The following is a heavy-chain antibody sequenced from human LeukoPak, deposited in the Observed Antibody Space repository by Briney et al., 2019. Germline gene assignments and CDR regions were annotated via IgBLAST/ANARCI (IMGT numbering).Heavy chain of an antibody. CDR2: INPNSGGT. V-gene: IGHV1-2*06. CDR1: GYTFTGYY. D-gene: IGHD1-26*01. Sequence: ASVKVSCKASGYTFTGYYMHWVRQAPGQGLEWMERINPNSGGTNYAQKFQGRVTMTRDTSISTAYMELSRLRSDDTAVYYCARPAREGRYYMDVWGKGTTVTVSS. J-gene: IGHJ6*03. CDR3: ARPAREGRYYMDV.